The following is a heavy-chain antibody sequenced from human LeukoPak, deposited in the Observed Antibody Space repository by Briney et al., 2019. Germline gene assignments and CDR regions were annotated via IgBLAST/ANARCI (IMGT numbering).Heavy chain of an antibody. J-gene: IGHJ1*01. CDR3: ASPGSLSEYFQH. CDR2: INTDGSST. D-gene: IGHD2-15*01. Sequence: PGGSLRLSCAASGFTFSSYWMHWVRQAPGKGLVWVSRINTDGSSTSYADSVKGRFTISRDNAKNSLYLQMNSLRAEDTAVYYCASPGSLSEYFQHWGQGTLVTVSS. CDR1: GFTFSSYW. V-gene: IGHV3-74*01.